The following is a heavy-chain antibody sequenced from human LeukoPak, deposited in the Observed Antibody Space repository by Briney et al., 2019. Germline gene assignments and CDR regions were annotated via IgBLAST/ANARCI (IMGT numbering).Heavy chain of an antibody. Sequence: ASVKVSCKASGYTFTGYYMHWVRQAPGQGLEWMGWINPNSGGTNYAQKFQGRVTMTRDTSISTAYMELSRLRSDDTAVYYCARGAVLRYFDRLPRDYYYMDVWGKGTTVTISS. D-gene: IGHD3-9*01. CDR2: INPNSGGT. CDR3: ARGAVLRYFDRLPRDYYYMDV. J-gene: IGHJ6*03. V-gene: IGHV1-2*02. CDR1: GYTFTGYY.